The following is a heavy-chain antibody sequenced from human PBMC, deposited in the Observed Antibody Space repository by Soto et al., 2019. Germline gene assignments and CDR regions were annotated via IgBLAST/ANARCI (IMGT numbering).Heavy chain of an antibody. CDR3: ASIAYYDFWSGYYRV. V-gene: IGHV3-7*01. J-gene: IGHJ6*04. CDR1: GFTFSSYW. Sequence: GESLKISCAASGFTFSSYWMSWVRQAPGKGLEWVANIKQDGSEKYYVDSVKGRFTISRDNAKNSLYLQMNSLRAEDTAVYYCASIAYYDFWSGYYRVWGKGTTVTVSS. D-gene: IGHD3-3*01. CDR2: IKQDGSEK.